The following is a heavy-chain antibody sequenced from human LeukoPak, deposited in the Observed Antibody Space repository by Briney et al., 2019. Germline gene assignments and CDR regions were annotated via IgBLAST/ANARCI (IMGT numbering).Heavy chain of an antibody. CDR3: ARNRGEGFDP. J-gene: IGHJ5*02. CDR1: GYTFTIYD. D-gene: IGHD1-14*01. CDR2: MSPINGNT. V-gene: IGHV1-8*01. Sequence: ASVRVSCTASGYTFTIYDINWVQPAAGQGLEWMGWMSPINGNTGYAQKFQGRVTMTRNTSVSTAYMELSSLRSEDTAVYYCARNRGEGFDPWGQGTLVTVSS.